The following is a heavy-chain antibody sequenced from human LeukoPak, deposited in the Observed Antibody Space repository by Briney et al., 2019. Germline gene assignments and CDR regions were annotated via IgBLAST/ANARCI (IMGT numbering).Heavy chain of an antibody. CDR2: INHSGST. V-gene: IGHV4-34*01. CDR3: ASGGGWFGGNFYYYYGMDV. J-gene: IGHJ6*02. CDR1: GGSFSGYY. Sequence: SETLSLTCAVYGGSFSGYYWSWIRQPPGKGLGWIGEINHSGSTNYNPSLKSRVTISVDTSKNQFSLKPSSVTAADTAVYYCASGGGWFGGNFYYYYGMDVWGQGTTVTVSS. D-gene: IGHD3-10*01.